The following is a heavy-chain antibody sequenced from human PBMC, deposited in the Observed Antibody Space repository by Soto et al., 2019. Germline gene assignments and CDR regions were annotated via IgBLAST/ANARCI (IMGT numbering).Heavy chain of an antibody. J-gene: IGHJ6*02. CDR1: GGTFSSYA. V-gene: IGHV1-69*13. Sequence: ASVKVSCKASGGTFSSYAISWVRQAPGQGLEWMGGIIPIFGTANYAQKFQGRVTITADESTSTAYMELSSLRSEDTAVYYRASGDLAARPPSFGRYYGMDVWGQGTTVTVSS. D-gene: IGHD6-6*01. CDR2: IIPIFGTA. CDR3: ASGDLAARPPSFGRYYGMDV.